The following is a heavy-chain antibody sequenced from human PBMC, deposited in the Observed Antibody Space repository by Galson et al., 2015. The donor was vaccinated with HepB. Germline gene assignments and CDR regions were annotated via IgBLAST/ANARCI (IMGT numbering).Heavy chain of an antibody. CDR2: IWYDGSNK. Sequence: SLRLSCAASGFTFSSYGMHWVRQAPGKGLEWVAVIWYDGSNKYYADSVKGRFTISRDNSKNTLYLQMNSLRAEDTAVYYCARVCAIRSGWYSYFDYWGQGTLVTVSS. D-gene: IGHD6-19*01. CDR3: ARVCAIRSGWYSYFDY. V-gene: IGHV3-33*08. J-gene: IGHJ4*02. CDR1: GFTFSSYG.